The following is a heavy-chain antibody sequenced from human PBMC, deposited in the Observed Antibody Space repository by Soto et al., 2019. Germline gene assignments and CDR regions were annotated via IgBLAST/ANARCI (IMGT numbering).Heavy chain of an antibody. CDR2: IWYDGSNK. V-gene: IGHV3-33*01. Sequence: QVQLVESGGGVVQPGRSLRLSCAASGFTFSSYGMHWVRQAPGKGLEWVAVIWYDGSNKYYADSVKGRFTISRDNSKNTLYLQMNILIAEDTAVYYCAREGFSPTYFDYWGQGTLVTVSS. J-gene: IGHJ4*02. CDR1: GFTFSSYG. CDR3: AREGFSPTYFDY.